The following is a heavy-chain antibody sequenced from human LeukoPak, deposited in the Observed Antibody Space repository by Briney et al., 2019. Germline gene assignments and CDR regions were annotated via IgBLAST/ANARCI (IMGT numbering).Heavy chain of an antibody. V-gene: IGHV3-64*01. D-gene: IGHD3-9*01. CDR1: GFTFSSSA. CDR2: ISSNGGST. J-gene: IGHJ1*01. Sequence: GGSLRLSCAASGFTFSSSAMHWVRQAPGKGLEYVSAISSNGGSTYYANSVKGRFTISRDNSKNTLYLQMGSLRAEDMAVYYCARGAYDILTGFEYFQHWGQGTLVTVSS. CDR3: ARGAYDILTGFEYFQH.